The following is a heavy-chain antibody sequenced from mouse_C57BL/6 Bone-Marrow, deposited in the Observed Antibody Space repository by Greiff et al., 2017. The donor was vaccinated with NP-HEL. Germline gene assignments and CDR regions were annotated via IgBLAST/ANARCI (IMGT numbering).Heavy chain of an antibody. J-gene: IGHJ2*01. V-gene: IGHV2-2*01. CDR3: ARNSPFYYYGSSYFDY. CDR1: GFSLTSYG. D-gene: IGHD1-1*01. CDR2: IWSGGST. Sequence: VKLVESGPGLVQPSQSLSITCTVSGFSLTSYGVHWVRQSPGKGLEWLGVIWSGGSTDYNAAFISRLSIRKDDSKSQVFFKMNSLQADDTAIYYCARNSPFYYYGSSYFDYWGQGTTLTVSS.